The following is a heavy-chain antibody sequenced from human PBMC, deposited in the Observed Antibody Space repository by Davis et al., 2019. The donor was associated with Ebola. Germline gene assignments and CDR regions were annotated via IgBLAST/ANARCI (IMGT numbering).Heavy chain of an antibody. CDR2: IYPGDSDT. V-gene: IGHV5-51*01. CDR3: ARQYYYDGTRYFDL. J-gene: IGHJ2*01. D-gene: IGHD3-22*01. CDR1: GYSFTNWW. Sequence: GGSLRLSCKDSGYSFTNWWIGWVRQVPGKGLEWMGIIYPGDSDTRYSPSFQGQVTIPADKSISTAYLQWSTLKASDTAMYYCARQYYYDGTRYFDLWGRGTLVTVSS.